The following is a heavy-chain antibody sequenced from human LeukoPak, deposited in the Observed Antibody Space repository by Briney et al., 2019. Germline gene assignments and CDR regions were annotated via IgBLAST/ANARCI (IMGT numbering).Heavy chain of an antibody. J-gene: IGHJ4*02. CDR3: ARDRRDGYGLDY. Sequence: GGSLRLSCAASGFTVSSNYMSWVRQAPGKGLEWVSVIYSGGSTYYADSVKGRFTISRDNSKSTLYLQMNSLRAEDTAVYYCARDRRDGYGLDYWGQGTLVTVSS. CDR2: IYSGGST. CDR1: GFTVSSNY. V-gene: IGHV3-53*01. D-gene: IGHD5-24*01.